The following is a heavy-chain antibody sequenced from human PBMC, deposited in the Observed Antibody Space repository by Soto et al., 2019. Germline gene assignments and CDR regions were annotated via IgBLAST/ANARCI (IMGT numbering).Heavy chain of an antibody. Sequence: LRLSCAASGFTFSSYAMSWVRQAPGKGLEWVSAISGSGGSTYYADSVKGRFTISRDNSKNTLYLQMNSLRAEDTAVYYCAKSSVMGSSRPHYFDYWGQGTLVTVSS. CDR3: AKSSVMGSSRPHYFDY. J-gene: IGHJ4*02. CDR2: ISGSGGST. D-gene: IGHD6-6*01. V-gene: IGHV3-23*01. CDR1: GFTFSSYA.